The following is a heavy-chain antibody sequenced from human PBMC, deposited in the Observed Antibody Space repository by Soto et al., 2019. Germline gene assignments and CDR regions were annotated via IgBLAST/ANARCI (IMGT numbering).Heavy chain of an antibody. CDR1: GDSITTYC. D-gene: IGHD1-26*01. CDR3: ARDPELRGYFDY. J-gene: IGHJ4*02. CDR2: FYYSGGT. V-gene: IGHV4-59*01. Sequence: SETLSLTCTVSGDSITTYCWSWIRQPPGKGLEWIGCFYYSGGTDYNPSLKTRVTISIDTSKNQFSLKLSSVTAADTAVYYCARDPELRGYFDYWGQGTLVTVS.